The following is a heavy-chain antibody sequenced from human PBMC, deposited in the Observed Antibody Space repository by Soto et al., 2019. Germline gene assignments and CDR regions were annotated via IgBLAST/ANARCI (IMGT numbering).Heavy chain of an antibody. Sequence: SETLSLTCAVYGGSFSGYYWSWIRQPPGKGLEWIGEINHSGSTNYNPSLKSRVTISVDTSKNQFSLKLSSVTAADTAVYYCASVGTHLQYSSGWWPFDYWGQGTMVTVS. CDR1: GGSFSGYY. J-gene: IGHJ4*02. D-gene: IGHD6-19*01. CDR2: INHSGST. CDR3: ASVGTHLQYSSGWWPFDY. V-gene: IGHV4-34*01.